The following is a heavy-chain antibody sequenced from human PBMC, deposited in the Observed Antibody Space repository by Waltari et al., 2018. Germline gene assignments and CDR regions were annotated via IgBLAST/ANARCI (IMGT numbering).Heavy chain of an antibody. CDR1: GVSFNTYW. J-gene: IGHJ6*01. CDR3: ARDSIYSGFYSYNYGLDV. D-gene: IGHD5-12*01. Sequence: EVQLLESWGGWVQVGGSLRLSCADSGVSFNTYWMTWVGQAPGKGLEWVANIKNDGSQTYYGDSVKGRFTISRDNAGNSLYLQMHSLRAEDTAVYYCARDSIYSGFYSYNYGLDVWGQGTTVTVSS. V-gene: IGHV3-7*01. CDR2: IKNDGSQT.